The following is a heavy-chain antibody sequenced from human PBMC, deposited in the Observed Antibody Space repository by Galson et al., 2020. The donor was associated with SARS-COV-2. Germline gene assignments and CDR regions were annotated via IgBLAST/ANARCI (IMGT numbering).Heavy chain of an antibody. CDR3: AGDWTGSHCPCMDL. J-gene: IGHJ5*02. CDR2: ISASGGKT. CDR1: GFTFSTYA. Sequence: GGSLSLTCAASGFTFSTYAITWVRQAPGKGLERVSSISASGGKTYYADPVKGRFTISRDNSKNTLYPQMNSLRTEDTAIYYCAGDWTGSHCPCMDLWGQGTLVAVSS. V-gene: IGHV3-23*01. D-gene: IGHD1-26*01.